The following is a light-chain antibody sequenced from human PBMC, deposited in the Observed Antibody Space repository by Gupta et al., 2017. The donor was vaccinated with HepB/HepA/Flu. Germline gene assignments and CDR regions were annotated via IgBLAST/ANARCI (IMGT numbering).Light chain of an antibody. Sequence: AIQMTQSPSSLSASVGDRVTITCRASQGIGTDLGWYQQKPGKAPQLLIYAASRLQSGAPSRFSGSGSGTDFTRTISNLQPEDCATLYCLQDFRDPLIFGGGTKVEI. J-gene: IGKJ4*01. CDR2: AAS. CDR3: LQDFRDPLI. V-gene: IGKV1-6*01. CDR1: QGIGTD.